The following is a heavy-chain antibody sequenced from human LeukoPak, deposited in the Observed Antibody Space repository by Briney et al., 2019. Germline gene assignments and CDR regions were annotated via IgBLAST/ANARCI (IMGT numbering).Heavy chain of an antibody. CDR3: ARGRIATINPYYYYGMDV. CDR1: GYTFTSYD. V-gene: IGHV1-8*01. CDR2: MNPNSGNT. Sequence: ASVKVSCKASGYTFTSYDINWVRQATGQGLEWMGWMNPNSGNTGYAQKFQGRVTMTRNTSISTAYMELSSLRSEDTAVYYCARGRIATINPYYYYGMDVWGQGTTVTVSS. J-gene: IGHJ6*02. D-gene: IGHD6-13*01.